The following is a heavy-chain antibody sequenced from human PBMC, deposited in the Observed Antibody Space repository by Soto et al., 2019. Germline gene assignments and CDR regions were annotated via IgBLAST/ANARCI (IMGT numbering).Heavy chain of an antibody. D-gene: IGHD6-19*01. J-gene: IGHJ4*02. CDR2: IYYSGST. Sequence: SETLSLTCAVSGDSMSSSDYYWGWIRQPPGKGLEWIGSIYYSGSTYYNPSLQSRIAISVDTSKNQFSLKLKSVTAADTAIYYCARRTVNIRTFYSGLKTHCFDYWGQGAPVTVSS. CDR1: GDSMSSSDYY. CDR3: ARRTVNIRTFYSGLKTHCFDY. V-gene: IGHV4-39*01.